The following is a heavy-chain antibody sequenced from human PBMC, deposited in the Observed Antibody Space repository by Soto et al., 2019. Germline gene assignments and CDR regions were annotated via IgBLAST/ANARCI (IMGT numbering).Heavy chain of an antibody. CDR3: ARDKLTLIRGIVDD. Sequence: PGGSLRLSCAASGFDFNTYTMNWFRQAPGEGLEWVSSITRSGPSRYYADSVRGRFTISRDNAKKSLYLQMNSLTAEDTAVYYCARDKLTLIRGIVDDSGRGTLVTVSS. J-gene: IGHJ4*02. V-gene: IGHV3-21*01. CDR2: ITRSGPSR. CDR1: GFDFNTYT. D-gene: IGHD3-10*01.